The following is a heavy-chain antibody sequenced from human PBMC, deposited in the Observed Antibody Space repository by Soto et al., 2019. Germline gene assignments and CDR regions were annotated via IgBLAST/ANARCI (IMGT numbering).Heavy chain of an antibody. D-gene: IGHD3-22*01. Sequence: RASVKVSCKVSGYTLTKLSMHWVRQAPGKGLEWMGGFDPEDGETIYAQAFQGRLTMTEDTSRDTAYMELSSLRSEDTAVYYCAVGPARASSGLIDSWGQGTLVTVSS. CDR1: GYTLTKLS. J-gene: IGHJ4*02. CDR3: AVGPARASSGLIDS. V-gene: IGHV1-24*01. CDR2: FDPEDGET.